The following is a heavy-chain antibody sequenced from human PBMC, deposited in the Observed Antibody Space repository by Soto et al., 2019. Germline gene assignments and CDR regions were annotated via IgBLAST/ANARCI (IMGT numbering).Heavy chain of an antibody. CDR1: GYSFTTYY. Sequence: QVQLVQSGAEVKKPGASVSISCKASGYSFTTYYIHWVRQAPGQGLEWMGIINPTGGSTSYAQQFRGRVTMTTVTSTSTVYMDLSRLTSEDTALYYCARGAPPLGSGTGTYQRGNWFDSWGQGTLVTVSS. D-gene: IGHD3-10*01. J-gene: IGHJ5*01. V-gene: IGHV1-46*01. CDR2: INPTGGST. CDR3: ARGAPPLGSGTGTYQRGNWFDS.